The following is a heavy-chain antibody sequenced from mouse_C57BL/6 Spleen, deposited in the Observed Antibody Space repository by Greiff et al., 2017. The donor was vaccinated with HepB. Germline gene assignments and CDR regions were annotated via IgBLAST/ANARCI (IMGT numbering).Heavy chain of an antibody. Sequence: QVQLQQPGAELVMPGASVKLSCKASGYTFTSYWMHWVKQRPGQGLEWIGEIDPSDSYTNYNQKFKGKSTLTVDKSSSTAYMQLSSLTSEDSAVYYCARRTIYNSYYVAMDYWGQGTSVTVSS. CDR2: IDPSDSYT. J-gene: IGHJ4*01. V-gene: IGHV1-69*01. CDR1: GYTFTSYW. CDR3: ARRTIYNSYYVAMDY. D-gene: IGHD2-3*01.